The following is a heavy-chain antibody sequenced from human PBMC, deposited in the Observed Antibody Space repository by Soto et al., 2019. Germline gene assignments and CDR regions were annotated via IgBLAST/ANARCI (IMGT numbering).Heavy chain of an antibody. CDR3: ARRYSSGWTHLFRRWFDP. V-gene: IGHV4-34*01. CDR1: GGSFSGYY. J-gene: IGHJ5*02. D-gene: IGHD6-19*01. Sequence: SETLSLTCAVYGGSFSGYYWSWIRQPPGKGLEWIGEINHSGSTNYNPSLKSRVTISVDTSKNQFSLKLSSVTAADTAVYYCARRYSSGWTHLFRRWFDPWGQGTLVTVSS. CDR2: INHSGST.